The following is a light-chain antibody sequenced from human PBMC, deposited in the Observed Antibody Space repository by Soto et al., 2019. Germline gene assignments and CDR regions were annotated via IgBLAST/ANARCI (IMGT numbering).Light chain of an antibody. Sequence: QSVLTQPASVSGSPGQSITISCSGTSSDVGAYNYVSWYQQHPGKAPKLLIYGVSNRPSGVSNRFSASKSGNTASLTISGLQAEDETDYYCCSYTSNITPYVFGTGTKVTVL. CDR3: CSYTSNITPYV. V-gene: IGLV2-14*01. J-gene: IGLJ1*01. CDR2: GVS. CDR1: SSDVGAYNY.